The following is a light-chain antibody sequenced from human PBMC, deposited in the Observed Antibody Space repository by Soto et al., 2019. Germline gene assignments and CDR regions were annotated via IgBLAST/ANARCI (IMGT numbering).Light chain of an antibody. J-gene: IGKJ3*01. CDR3: QQRSNWPT. V-gene: IGKV3-11*01. Sequence: EIGLTQSPGTLSLSPGERATLSCRASQSVSSYLAWYQQKPGQAPRLLIYDASNRATGIPARFSGSGSGTDFTLTISSLEPEDFAVYYCQQRSNWPTFGPGTKVDIK. CDR2: DAS. CDR1: QSVSSY.